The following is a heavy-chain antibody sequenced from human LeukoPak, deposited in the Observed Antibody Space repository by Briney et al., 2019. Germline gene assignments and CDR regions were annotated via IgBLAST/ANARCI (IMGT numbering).Heavy chain of an antibody. D-gene: IGHD2-15*01. V-gene: IGHV3-48*04. CDR2: ISSSSSTI. CDR1: GFTFSSYS. J-gene: IGHJ4*02. CDR3: ARDDCSGGSCYSDY. Sequence: GGSLRLSCAASGFTFSSYSMNWVRQAPGKGLEWVSYISSSSSTIYYADSVKGRFTISRDNAKSSLYLQMNSLRAEDTAVYYCARDDCSGGSCYSDYWGQGTLVTVSS.